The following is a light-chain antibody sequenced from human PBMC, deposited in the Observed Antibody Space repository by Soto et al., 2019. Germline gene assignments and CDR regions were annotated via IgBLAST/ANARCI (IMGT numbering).Light chain of an antibody. Sequence: SYELTQPPSVSVSPGQTASITCSGDKLGDKYASWYQQKPGQSPVLVIYQDSKRPSGIPERFSGSNSGNTATLTIGGTQAMDEADYYCQAWDSSTGVFGTGTKVTVL. J-gene: IGLJ1*01. CDR3: QAWDSSTGV. CDR1: KLGDKY. V-gene: IGLV3-1*01. CDR2: QDS.